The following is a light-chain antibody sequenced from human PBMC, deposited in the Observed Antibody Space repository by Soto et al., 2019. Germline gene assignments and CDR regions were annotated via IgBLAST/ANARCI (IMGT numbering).Light chain of an antibody. CDR2: AAS. CDR3: QQYHNWPIT. Sequence: DIQMTQSPSSLSASVGDRFTITCRASQSISSFLNWYQQKPGKAPKVLIYAASRLESGVPSRFSGSGSGTEFTLTISSLQSEDFAVYYCQQYHNWPITFGQGTRLEIK. J-gene: IGKJ5*01. V-gene: IGKV1-39*01. CDR1: QSISSF.